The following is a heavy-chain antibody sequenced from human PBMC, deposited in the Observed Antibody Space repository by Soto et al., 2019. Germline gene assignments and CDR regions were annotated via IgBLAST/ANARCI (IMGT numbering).Heavy chain of an antibody. Sequence: EVQLVETGGGLVQPGGSLRLSCAASGFSVITNYMSWVRQAPGKGLEWVSIIHSGGNTYFADSVKGRFTISRDSSKNTLYLQMNSLRSEDTAMYFCARDFTSRGQGTLVTVSS. J-gene: IGHJ4*02. CDR3: ARDFTS. CDR2: IHSGGNT. V-gene: IGHV3-53*02. CDR1: GFSVITNY.